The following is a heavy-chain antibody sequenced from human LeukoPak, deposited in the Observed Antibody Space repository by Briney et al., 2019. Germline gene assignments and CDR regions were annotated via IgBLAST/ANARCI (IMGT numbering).Heavy chain of an antibody. CDR1: GYSFTTYW. Sequence: PGEPLKISCKGSGYSFTTYWIGWVRQMPGKGLEWMGIIYPGDSDTRYSPSFQGQVTISADKSISTAYLQWSSLKASDTAMYYCAVSGDFWSGYYNYFDYWGQGTLVTVSS. CDR2: IYPGDSDT. CDR3: AVSGDFWSGYYNYFDY. V-gene: IGHV5-51*01. J-gene: IGHJ4*02. D-gene: IGHD3-3*01.